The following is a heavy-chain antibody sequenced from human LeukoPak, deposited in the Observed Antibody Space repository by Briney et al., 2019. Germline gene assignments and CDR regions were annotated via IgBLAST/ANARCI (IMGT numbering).Heavy chain of an antibody. D-gene: IGHD2-2*01. CDR1: GGSISSGGYY. CDR2: IYYSGST. CDR3: ARGSLVPAAILYYYGMDV. J-gene: IGHJ6*02. Sequence: SEILSLTCTVSGGSISSGGYYWSWIRQRPGKGLEWIGYIYYSGSTYYNPSLKSRVTISVDTSKNQFSLKLSSVTAADTAVYYCARGSLVPAAILYYYGMDVWGQGTTVTVSS. V-gene: IGHV4-31*03.